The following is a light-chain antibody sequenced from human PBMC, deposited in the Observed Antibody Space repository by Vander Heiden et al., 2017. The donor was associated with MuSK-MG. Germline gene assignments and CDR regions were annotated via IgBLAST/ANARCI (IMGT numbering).Light chain of an antibody. CDR3: QKYNSAPSFT. Sequence: DIQMTQSPSSLSASVGDSVTITCRARQGISNYLAWYQQKPGKVPKLLIYAASTLQSGVPSRFSGSGSGTDFTLTISSLQPEDVATYYCQKYNSAPSFTFGPGTKVDIK. J-gene: IGKJ3*01. V-gene: IGKV1-27*01. CDR2: AAS. CDR1: QGISNY.